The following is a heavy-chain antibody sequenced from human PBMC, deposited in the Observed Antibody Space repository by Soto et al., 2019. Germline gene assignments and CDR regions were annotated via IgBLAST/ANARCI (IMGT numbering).Heavy chain of an antibody. J-gene: IGHJ5*02. CDR3: AKVAAAGLRAWFDP. V-gene: IGHV3-23*01. Sequence: EVQLLESGGGLVQPGGSLRLSCAASGFTFTSYAKSWVRQAPGKGLEWVSAISGSGGSTFYADSVKGRFTISRDNSKNTVYLQMGSLRAEDTAVYYCAKVAAAGLRAWFDPWGQGTLVTVSS. CDR2: ISGSGGST. D-gene: IGHD6-13*01. CDR1: GFTFTSYA.